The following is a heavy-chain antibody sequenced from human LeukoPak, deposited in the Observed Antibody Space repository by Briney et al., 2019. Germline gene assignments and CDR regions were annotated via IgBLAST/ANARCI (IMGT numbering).Heavy chain of an antibody. J-gene: IGHJ4*02. D-gene: IGHD4-17*01. CDR2: INHSGST. V-gene: IGHV4-34*01. CDR3: ARGSDHSDYGDYDGGY. CDR1: GGSFSGYY. Sequence: PSETLSLTCAVYGGSFSGYYWSWIRQPPGKGLEWIGEINHSGSTNYNPSLKSRVTISVDTSENQFSLKLSSVTAADTAVYYCARGSDHSDYGDYDGGYWGQGTLVTVSS.